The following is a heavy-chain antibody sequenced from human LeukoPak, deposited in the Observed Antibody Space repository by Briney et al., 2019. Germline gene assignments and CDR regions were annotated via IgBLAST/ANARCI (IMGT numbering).Heavy chain of an antibody. CDR3: AKDPPRATWFSADYTNYGD. V-gene: IGHV3-23*01. J-gene: IGHJ4*02. CDR1: QFIFSTYA. D-gene: IGHD4-11*01. Sequence: GGSLRLSCAASQFIFSTYAMSWVRQAPGKGLEWVSGITSSGGSTYYADSVRGRFTISRDNSKNTLYLQMNSLRVEDTAVYYCAKDPPRATWFSADYTNYGDWGQGTLVTVSS. CDR2: ITSSGGST.